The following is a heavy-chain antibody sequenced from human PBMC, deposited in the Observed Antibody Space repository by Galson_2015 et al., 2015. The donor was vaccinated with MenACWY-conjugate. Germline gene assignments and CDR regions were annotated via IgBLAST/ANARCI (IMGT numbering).Heavy chain of an antibody. CDR2: ISGGGENI. D-gene: IGHD6-13*01. Sequence: SLRLSCAASGFTFSSYSMNWVRQAPGKGLEWVSAISGGGENIYYADSVKGRFTISRDTSKNTLYLQMNSLRPEDTAVYYCARDHSASYASSWYSGSNWFDPWGQGTLVTVSS. J-gene: IGHJ5*02. CDR3: ARDHSASYASSWYSGSNWFDP. V-gene: IGHV3-21*01. CDR1: GFTFSSYS.